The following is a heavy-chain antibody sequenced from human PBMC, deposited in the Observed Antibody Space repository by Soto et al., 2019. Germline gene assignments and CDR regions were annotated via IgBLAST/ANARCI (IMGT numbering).Heavy chain of an antibody. CDR1: GFIFSSYG. Sequence: PGGSLRLSCAASGFIFSSYGMHWVRQAPGKGLEWVAVIWYDGGNVYYADSVKGRFTISRDNSKNTLYLQMNSLRAEDTAVYYCAKDSARDGYNTYYLDYWGQGT. J-gene: IGHJ4*02. CDR3: AKDSARDGYNTYYLDY. CDR2: IWYDGGNV. D-gene: IGHD2-21*01. V-gene: IGHV3-33*06.